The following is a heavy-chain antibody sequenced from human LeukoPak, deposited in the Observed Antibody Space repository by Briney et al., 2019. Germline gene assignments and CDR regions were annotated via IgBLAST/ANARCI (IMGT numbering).Heavy chain of an antibody. CDR1: GYTFTSYG. CDR3: ARDDGEDDYDFWSGYFYTSYYYYGMDV. D-gene: IGHD3-3*01. V-gene: IGHV1-18*01. CDR2: ISAYNGNT. Sequence: GASVKVSCKASGYTFTSYGISWVRQAPGQGLEWMGWISAYNGNTNYAQKLQGRVTMTTDTSTSTAYMELRSLRSDDTAVYYCARDDGEDDYDFWSGYFYTSYYYYGMDVWGQGTTVTVSS. J-gene: IGHJ6*02.